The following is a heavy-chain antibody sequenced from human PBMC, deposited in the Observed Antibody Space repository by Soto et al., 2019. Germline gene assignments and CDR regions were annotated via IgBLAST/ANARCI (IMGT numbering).Heavy chain of an antibody. Sequence: QEQLVQSGAEVKKPGASVKVSCKASGYNFIKYPMHWVRQAPGQGLEWMGIINPGGGVTNYAQKFQGRLTLTRDAPTTTVHMELSSLMSEDTAIYYCARVSGRNRSWRDAFDIWGQGTRVTVSS. CDR3: ARVSGRNRSWRDAFDI. V-gene: IGHV1-46*03. D-gene: IGHD6-13*01. J-gene: IGHJ3*02. CDR2: INPGGGVT. CDR1: GYNFIKYP.